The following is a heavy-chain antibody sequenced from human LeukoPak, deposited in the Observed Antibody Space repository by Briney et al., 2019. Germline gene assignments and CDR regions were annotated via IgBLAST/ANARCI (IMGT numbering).Heavy chain of an antibody. V-gene: IGHV3-23*01. D-gene: IGHD6-19*01. CDR2: ISSGGGYT. Sequence: GASLRLSCAASEFTFSDYGMTWVRQAPGEGLEWVSAISSGGGYTYYADSVKGRFTISRDNSKNILYLQMNSLRAGDTAVYYCARAPGYTSGWLNWFDPWGQGTLVTVSS. J-gene: IGHJ5*02. CDR1: EFTFSDYG. CDR3: ARAPGYTSGWLNWFDP.